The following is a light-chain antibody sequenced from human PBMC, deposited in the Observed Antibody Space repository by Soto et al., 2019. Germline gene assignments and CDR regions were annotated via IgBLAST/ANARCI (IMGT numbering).Light chain of an antibody. J-gene: IGKJ4*01. CDR3: QQYNNWPLT. V-gene: IGKV3-15*01. CDR1: QSVSSN. Sequence: EIVMTQSPATLSVSPGERATLSCTASQSVSSNLAWYQQKPGQPPRLLIYGASTRATGIPARFSGTGSGTEFSLAISSLQSEDVALYYCQQYNNWPLTFGGGTKVEIK. CDR2: GAS.